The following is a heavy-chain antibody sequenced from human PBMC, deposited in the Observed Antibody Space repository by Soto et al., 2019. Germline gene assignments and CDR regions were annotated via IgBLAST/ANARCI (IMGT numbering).Heavy chain of an antibody. J-gene: IGHJ6*02. CDR3: ASQRVYCSGGSCYSYYYYYGMDV. D-gene: IGHD2-15*01. V-gene: IGHV4-34*01. Sequence: SETLSLTCAVYGGSFSGYYWSWIRQPPGKGLEWIGEINHSGSTNYNPSLKSRVTISVDTSKNQFSLKLSSVTAADTAVYYCASQRVYCSGGSCYSYYYYYGMDVWGQGTTVTVSS. CDR2: INHSGST. CDR1: GGSFSGYY.